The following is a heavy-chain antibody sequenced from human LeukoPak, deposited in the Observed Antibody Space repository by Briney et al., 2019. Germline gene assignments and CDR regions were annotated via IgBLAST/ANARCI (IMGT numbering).Heavy chain of an antibody. J-gene: IGHJ4*02. D-gene: IGHD4-23*01. CDR2: IYSGETT. V-gene: IGHV3-53*01. CDR3: ARRAGGYSHPYDY. Sequence: GGSLRLSCAASGFTFSSYEMNWVRQAPGKGLEWVSLIYSGETTLYADSVKGRFTISRDISKNTLYLQMNSLGAEDTAMYYCARRAGGYSHPYDYWGQGILVTVSS. CDR1: GFTFSSYE.